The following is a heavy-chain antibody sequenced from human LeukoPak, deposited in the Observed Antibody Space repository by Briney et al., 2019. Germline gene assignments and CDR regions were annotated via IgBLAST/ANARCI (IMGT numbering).Heavy chain of an antibody. V-gene: IGHV1-2*06. CDR3: AKAVEGARKPDY. CDR1: GYTFTGYY. J-gene: IGHJ4*02. Sequence: ASVKVSCKASGYTFTGYYMHWVRQAPGQGLEWMGRINPNSGGTNYAQKFQGRVTMTRDTSISTAYMELSRLRSDDTAVYYCAKAVEGARKPDYWGQGTLVTVSS. CDR2: INPNSGGT. D-gene: IGHD1-26*01.